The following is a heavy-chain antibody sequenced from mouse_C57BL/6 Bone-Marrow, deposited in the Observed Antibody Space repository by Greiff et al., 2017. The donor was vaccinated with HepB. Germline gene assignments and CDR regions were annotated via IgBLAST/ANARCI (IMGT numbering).Heavy chain of an antibody. CDR3: ARDGGYGSSYAVHYFDY. CDR1: GFTFSSYA. J-gene: IGHJ2*01. V-gene: IGHV5-4*01. CDR2: ISDGGSYT. D-gene: IGHD1-1*01. Sequence: EVKVVESGGGLVKPGGSLKLSCAASGFTFSSYAMSWVRQTPEKRLEWVATISDGGSYTYYPDNVKGRFTISRDDAKNNLYLQMSHLKSEDTAMYYCARDGGYGSSYAVHYFDYWGQGTTLTVSS.